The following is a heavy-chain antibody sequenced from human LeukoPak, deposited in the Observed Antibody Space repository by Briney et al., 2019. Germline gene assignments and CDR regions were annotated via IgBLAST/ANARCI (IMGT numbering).Heavy chain of an antibody. CDR3: ARGVRSHYYGSGSYEGDYYFDY. Sequence: SETLSLTCTVSGGSISSYYRSWIRQPPGKGLEWIGYIYYSGSTNYNPSLKSRVTISVDTSKNQFSLKLSSVTAADTAVYYCARGVRSHYYGSGSYEGDYYFDYWGQGTLVTVSS. CDR1: GGSISSYY. V-gene: IGHV4-59*01. D-gene: IGHD3-10*01. J-gene: IGHJ4*02. CDR2: IYYSGST.